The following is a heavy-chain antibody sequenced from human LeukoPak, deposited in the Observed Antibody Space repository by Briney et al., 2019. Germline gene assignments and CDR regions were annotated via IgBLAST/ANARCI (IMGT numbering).Heavy chain of an antibody. V-gene: IGHV3-74*01. CDR1: GFTFSTYW. CDR2: ISSDGSIT. CDR3: ARRVLGGNAFDI. J-gene: IGHJ3*02. Sequence: PGGSLRLSCAASGFTFSTYWMHWVRQAPGKGLVWVSRISSDGSITGYADSVKGRFTISRDNAKNTLYLQMNSPRAEDTAVYYCARRVLGGNAFDIWGQGTMVTVSS. D-gene: IGHD3-16*01.